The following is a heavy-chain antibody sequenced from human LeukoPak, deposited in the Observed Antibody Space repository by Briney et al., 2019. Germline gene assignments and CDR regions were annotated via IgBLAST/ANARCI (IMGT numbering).Heavy chain of an antibody. CDR1: GFTVSSNY. J-gene: IGHJ4*02. CDR3: ARVSSGSDFDY. Sequence: PGGSLRLSCAASGFTVSSNYMSWVRQAPGKGLEWVSVINSGGSTYYADSVKGRFTISRDNSKNTLYLQMNSLRAEDTAVYYCARVSSGSDFDYWGQGTLVTVSS. V-gene: IGHV3-53*01. D-gene: IGHD1-26*01. CDR2: INSGGST.